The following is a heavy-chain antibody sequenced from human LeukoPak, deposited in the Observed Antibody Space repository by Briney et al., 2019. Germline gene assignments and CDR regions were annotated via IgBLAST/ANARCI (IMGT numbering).Heavy chain of an antibody. CDR3: ARGTVAGKAPY. CDR1: GFTFSSHS. CDR2: ISSSGSTI. V-gene: IGHV3-48*01. J-gene: IGHJ4*02. D-gene: IGHD6-19*01. Sequence: PGGSLRLSCAASGFTFSSHSMNWVRQAPGKGLEWVSYISSSGSTIYYADSVKGRFSISRDNAKNSLHLQMNSLRVEDTVVYYCARGTVAGKAPYWGQGTLVTVSS.